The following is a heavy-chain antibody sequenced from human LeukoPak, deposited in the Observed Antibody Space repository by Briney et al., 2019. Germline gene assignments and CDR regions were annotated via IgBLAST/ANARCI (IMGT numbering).Heavy chain of an antibody. Sequence: GGSLRLSCAASGFTFSSYWMTWVRQAPGKGLEWVANIKHDGSEKYYVDSLKGRFTISRDNAKNSLYLQMNSLRAEDTAVYYCARDLRMVRGVYPFDIWGQGTMVTVSS. V-gene: IGHV3-7*01. CDR3: ARDLRMVRGVYPFDI. CDR1: GFTFSSYW. CDR2: IKHDGSEK. J-gene: IGHJ3*02. D-gene: IGHD3-10*01.